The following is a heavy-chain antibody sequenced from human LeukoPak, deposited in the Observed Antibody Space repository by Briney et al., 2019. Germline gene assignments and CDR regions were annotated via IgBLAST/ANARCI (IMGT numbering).Heavy chain of an antibody. D-gene: IGHD6-6*01. V-gene: IGHV3-21*06. CDR1: GFTFSIYS. CDR3: AKNRESSSSHFDC. CDR2: ISSSSSFI. J-gene: IGHJ4*02. Sequence: GGSLRLSCAASGFTFSIYSMNWVRQAPGKGLERVSSISSSSSFISYADSVQGRFTISRDNAKNSLYLQMNSLRAEDTAVYYCAKNRESSSSHFDCWGQGTLVTVSS.